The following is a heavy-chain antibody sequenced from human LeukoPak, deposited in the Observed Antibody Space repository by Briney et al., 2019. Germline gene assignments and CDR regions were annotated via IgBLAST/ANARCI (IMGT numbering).Heavy chain of an antibody. CDR2: INHSGST. V-gene: IGHV4-34*01. Sequence: QSSETLSLTCAVYGGSFSGYYWSWIRQPPGKGLEWIGEINHSGSTNYNPSLKSRVTISVDTSKNQFSLKLSSVTAADTAVYYCARCHRIAAAGFDPWGQGTLVTVSS. CDR1: GGSFSGYY. CDR3: ARCHRIAAAGFDP. J-gene: IGHJ5*02. D-gene: IGHD6-13*01.